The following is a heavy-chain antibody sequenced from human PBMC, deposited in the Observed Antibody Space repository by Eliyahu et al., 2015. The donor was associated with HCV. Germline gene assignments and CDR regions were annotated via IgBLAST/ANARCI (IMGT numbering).Heavy chain of an antibody. J-gene: IGHJ4*02. D-gene: IGHD3-22*01. Sequence: QVQLQQWGAGLLKPSETLSLTCAVYGGSFSGYYWSWIRQPPGKGLEWIGEINHSGSTNYNPPLKSRVTISVDTSKNQFSLKLSSVTAADTAVYYCARGRGNPYYYDSSGYHHWGQGTLVTVSS. CDR1: GGSFSGYY. CDR3: ARGRGNPYYYDSSGYHH. CDR2: INHSGST. V-gene: IGHV4-34*01.